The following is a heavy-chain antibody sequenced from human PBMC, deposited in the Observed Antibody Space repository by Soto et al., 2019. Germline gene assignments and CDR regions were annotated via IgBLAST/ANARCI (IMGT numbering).Heavy chain of an antibody. D-gene: IGHD6-13*01. Sequence: QVQLVQSGADVKKPGASVKVSCKTSGYTFSGYFMHWLRQAPGQGLEWMGWMNPNSGGTDYAQNFQGRVSMTWDTSISTSDMELSRLISVHTAIYNGARGDYSSSWSMFDYWGPGKLV. CDR3: ARGDYSSSWSMFDY. J-gene: IGHJ4*02. CDR1: GYTFSGYF. CDR2: MNPNSGGT. V-gene: IGHV1-2*02.